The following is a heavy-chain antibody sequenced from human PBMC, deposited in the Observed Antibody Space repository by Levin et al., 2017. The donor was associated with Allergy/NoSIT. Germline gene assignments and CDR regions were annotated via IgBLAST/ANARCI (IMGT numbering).Heavy chain of an antibody. J-gene: IGHJ3*02. CDR1: GFSFSSSA. CDR2: IRATGKNT. CDR3: ANGQFLQRVYNDR. Sequence: SCAASGFSFSSSAMIWVRQAPGKGLEWVSGIRATGKNTYYADSVKGRFTISRDNSKNTLYLQMNSLRAEDTAVYYCANGQFLQRVYNDRWGQGTMVTVSS. V-gene: IGHV3-23*01. D-gene: IGHD6-13*01.